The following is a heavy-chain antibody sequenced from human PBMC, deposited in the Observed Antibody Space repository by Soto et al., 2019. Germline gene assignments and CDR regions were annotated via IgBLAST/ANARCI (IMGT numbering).Heavy chain of an antibody. CDR3: VKDQYDSGSSMGNWFDP. CDR1: GFTFSKYA. J-gene: IGHJ5*02. D-gene: IGHD3-10*01. V-gene: IGHV3-23*01. CDR2: ISAGGGTT. Sequence: EVQLLESGGDLVQRGGSLRLSCAAYGFTFSKYAMSWVRQAPGKGLEWVSSISAGGGTTYYADSVKGRFTISRDNSENTLYRQLNSLRADDTAIFYCVKDQYDSGSSMGNWFDPWGQGTLVTVSS.